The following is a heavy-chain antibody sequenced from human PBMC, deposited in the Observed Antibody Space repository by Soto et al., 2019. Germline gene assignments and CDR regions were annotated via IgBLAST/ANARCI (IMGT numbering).Heavy chain of an antibody. CDR1: GGSISSYY. V-gene: IGHV4-59*08. D-gene: IGHD3-16*01. CDR2: IYYSGST. J-gene: IGHJ3*02. Sequence: SETLSLTCTVSGGSISSYYWSWIRQPPGKGLEWIGYIYYSGSTNYNPSLKSRVTISVDTSKNQFSLKLSSVTAADTAVYYCARHPLRPRAFDIWGQGTMVTVSS. CDR3: ARHPLRPRAFDI.